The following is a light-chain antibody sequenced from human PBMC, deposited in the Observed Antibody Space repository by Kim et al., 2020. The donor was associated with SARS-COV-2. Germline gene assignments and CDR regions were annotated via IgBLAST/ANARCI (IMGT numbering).Light chain of an antibody. Sequence: QSVLTQPPSASGTPGQRVTISCSGSNSNIGVNTVNWYQQFAGTAPKLLIYRDNLRPSGVPDRFSGSKSGTSASLALSGLLSEDEADYYCATWDDSLNAWVFGGGTQLTVL. CDR2: RDN. V-gene: IGLV1-44*01. J-gene: IGLJ3*02. CDR1: NSNIGVNT. CDR3: ATWDDSLNAWV.